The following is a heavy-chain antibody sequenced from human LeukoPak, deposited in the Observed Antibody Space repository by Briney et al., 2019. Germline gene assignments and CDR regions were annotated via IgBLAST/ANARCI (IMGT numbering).Heavy chain of an antibody. V-gene: IGHV4-39*01. D-gene: IGHD3-3*01. CDR2: IYSGRTI. J-gene: IGHJ5*01. Sequence: SETLSLTCTISAASISSSSHHWGWIRQSPGKGLEWIGSIYSGRTIYYSPSLNSRVTISVVTSKDQFILQLNSVTAADTAVYYCVRHDGRGGSTMGAFDSWGQGSLVTVSS. CDR3: VRHDGRGGSTMGAFDS. CDR1: AASISSSSHH.